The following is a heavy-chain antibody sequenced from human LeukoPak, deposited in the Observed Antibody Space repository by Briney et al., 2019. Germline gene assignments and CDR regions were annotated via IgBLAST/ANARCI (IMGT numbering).Heavy chain of an antibody. Sequence: GGSLRLSCAASGFTFSTYAMHWVRQAPGKGLEYVSTITSNGGSTYYANSVKGRFTISRDNSKNTLYLQMGSLRPEDTAVYYCAKRPDDYSYGMDVWGQGTTVTVSS. J-gene: IGHJ6*02. V-gene: IGHV3-64*01. CDR2: ITSNGGST. CDR1: GFTFSTYA. CDR3: AKRPDDYSYGMDV.